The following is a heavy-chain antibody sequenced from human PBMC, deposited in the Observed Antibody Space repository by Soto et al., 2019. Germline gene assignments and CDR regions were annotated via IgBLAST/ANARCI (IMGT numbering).Heavy chain of an antibody. J-gene: IGHJ4*01. Sequence: EVQLVESGGGLGQPGGSLRVSCAASGFEFSAYWMTWVRQAPGKGLEWVANIRKDGTEKYYADSVMGRISVFRDNAKNGGLAQMNSLKGEDTSVYYCASGRDNAADDPRFFDYWGHGTLVTVSS. CDR2: IRKDGTEK. D-gene: IGHD1-1*01. CDR3: ASGRDNAADDPRFFDY. V-gene: IGHV3-7*01. CDR1: GFEFSAYW.